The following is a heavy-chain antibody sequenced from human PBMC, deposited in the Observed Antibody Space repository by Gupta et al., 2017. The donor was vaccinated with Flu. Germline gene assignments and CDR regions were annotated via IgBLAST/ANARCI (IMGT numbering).Heavy chain of an antibody. CDR3: ARVTSKGIVPLDY. V-gene: IGHV3-21*01. D-gene: IGHD2-2*01. CDR2: IGSANPYI. J-gene: IGHJ4*02. CDR1: GFPFRCHS. Sequence: EVQLVESGGGLVKPGGSLRLSCAASGFPFRCHSMNWVRQAPGKGLEWVSSIGSANPYINYADSVKGRFTISRDNAKSSLYLQMNSLRAEDTAVYYCARVTSKGIVPLDYWGQGTLVTVSS.